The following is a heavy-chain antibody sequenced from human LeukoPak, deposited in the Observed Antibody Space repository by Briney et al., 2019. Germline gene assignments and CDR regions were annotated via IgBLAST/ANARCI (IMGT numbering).Heavy chain of an antibody. CDR2: ISYVGSNK. D-gene: IGHD2-2*01. J-gene: IGHJ4*02. CDR1: GFTFSSYG. V-gene: IGHV3-30*18. Sequence: PGRSLRLSCAASGFTFSSYGMHWGRQAPGKALEWVAVISYVGSNKYYADSVKGRFTISRDNSKTTMYLQTNSLRAEATAVYYCAKEGYCSRSSCSTDYRGQGTLVTVSS. CDR3: AKEGYCSRSSCSTDY.